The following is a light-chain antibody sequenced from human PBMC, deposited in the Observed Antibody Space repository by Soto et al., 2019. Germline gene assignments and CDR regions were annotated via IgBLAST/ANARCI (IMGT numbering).Light chain of an antibody. Sequence: QLVLTQSPSASASLGASVKLTSTLSSGHSSYAIAWHQQQPEKGPRYLMKLSSDGSHSKGDGIPDRFSGSSSGAERYLTISSLQSEDEADYYFQTWDTGARVVFGGGTKVTVL. CDR2: LSSDGSH. V-gene: IGLV4-69*01. J-gene: IGLJ2*01. CDR3: QTWDTGARVV. CDR1: SGHSSYA.